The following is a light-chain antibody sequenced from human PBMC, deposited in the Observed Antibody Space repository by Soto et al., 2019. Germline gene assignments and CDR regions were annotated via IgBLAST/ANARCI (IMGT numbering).Light chain of an antibody. V-gene: IGLV2-14*01. CDR2: EVS. Sequence: QSVLTQPASVSGSPGQAITISCSGSSSDVGAHNFVSWYQHHPGKAPKLMIYEVSNRPSGVSNRFSGSKSGNTASLTISGLQAEDEADYYCSSYAGSSNVFGTGTKVTVL. J-gene: IGLJ1*01. CDR3: SSYAGSSNV. CDR1: SSDVGAHNF.